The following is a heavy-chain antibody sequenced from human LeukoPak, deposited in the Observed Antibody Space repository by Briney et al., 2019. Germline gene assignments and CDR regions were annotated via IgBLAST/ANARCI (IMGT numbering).Heavy chain of an antibody. V-gene: IGHV1-8*01. Sequence: ASVKVSCKASGYTFTSYDINWVRQATGQGLEWMGWMNPNSGNTGYAQKFQGRVTMTRNTSVSTAYMELSSLRSEDTAVYYCARGRKYYRGSITMVRGLYYYYMDVWGKGTTVTISS. CDR3: ARGRKYYRGSITMVRGLYYYYMDV. CDR1: GYTFTSYD. J-gene: IGHJ6*03. D-gene: IGHD3-10*01. CDR2: MNPNSGNT.